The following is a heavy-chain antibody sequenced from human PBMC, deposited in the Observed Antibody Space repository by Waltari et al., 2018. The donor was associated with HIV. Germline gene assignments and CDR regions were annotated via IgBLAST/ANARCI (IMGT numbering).Heavy chain of an antibody. V-gene: IGHV3-9*01. CDR1: GITFDDFA. J-gene: IGHJ6*02. CDR3: VKDGASTIFGVLNGMDV. Sequence: EVQLVESGGGSVQPGTSLSLSCTASGITFDDFAMHWVRQPPGKGLEWVSGISWNSGDIAYADSVKGRFTISRDNTKNSLFLQMNSVRVEDTALYYCVKDGASTIFGVLNGMDVWGQGTTVTVSS. CDR2: ISWNSGDI. D-gene: IGHD3-3*01.